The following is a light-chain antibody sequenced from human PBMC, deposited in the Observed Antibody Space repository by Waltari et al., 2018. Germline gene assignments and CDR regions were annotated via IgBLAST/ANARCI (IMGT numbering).Light chain of an antibody. CDR2: DVS. CDR3: ASYISYSTLEL. J-gene: IGLJ3*02. CDR1: SSDVGAYNY. Sequence: QSALTQPASVSGSPGQSISISCTGTSSDVGAYNYVSWYQQHPGKAPRLIIFDVSSRPPGVSSRCSGSKSGNTASLTISGLQGEDEAKYYCASYISYSTLELFGGGTSLTVL. V-gene: IGLV2-14*03.